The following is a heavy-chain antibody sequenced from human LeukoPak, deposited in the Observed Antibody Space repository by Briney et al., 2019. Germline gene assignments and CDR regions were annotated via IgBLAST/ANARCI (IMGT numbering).Heavy chain of an antibody. CDR1: GFTFSSYG. CDR2: IWYDGSNK. CDR3: ARAKWRGSGSYSGDAFDI. V-gene: IGHV3-33*01. Sequence: GGSLRLSCAASGFTFSSYGMHWVRQAPGKGLEWVAVIWYDGSNKYYADSVKGRLTISRDNSKNTLYLQMNSLRAEDTAVYYCARAKWRGSGSYSGDAFDIWGQGTMVTVSS. D-gene: IGHD3-10*01. J-gene: IGHJ3*02.